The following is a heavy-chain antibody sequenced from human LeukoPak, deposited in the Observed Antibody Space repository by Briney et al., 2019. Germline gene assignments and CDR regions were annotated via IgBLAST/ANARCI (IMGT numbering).Heavy chain of an antibody. Sequence: PGGSLRLSCAGSAFPFSSHGMNWVRQAPGKGLEWVSGISPGGGPTYYADSVKGRFTISRDDSKSTLYLQMTNLRAEDTAVYYCVLRITMVRGVPDVDYWGQGTLVTVSS. CDR3: VLRITMVRGVPDVDY. D-gene: IGHD3-10*01. CDR2: ISPGGGPT. CDR1: AFPFSSHG. V-gene: IGHV3-23*01. J-gene: IGHJ4*02.